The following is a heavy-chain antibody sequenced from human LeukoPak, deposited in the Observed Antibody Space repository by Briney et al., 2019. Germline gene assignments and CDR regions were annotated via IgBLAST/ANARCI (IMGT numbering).Heavy chain of an antibody. CDR1: GFTFSSYA. J-gene: IGHJ3*02. D-gene: IGHD6-13*01. V-gene: IGHV3-30*04. Sequence: QPGRSLRLSCAASGFTFSSYAMHWVRQAPGKGLEWVAVISYDGSNKYYADSVKGRFTISRDNSKNTLYLQMNSLRAEDTAVYYCASSRGAFDIWGQGTMVTVSS. CDR2: ISYDGSNK. CDR3: ASSRGAFDI.